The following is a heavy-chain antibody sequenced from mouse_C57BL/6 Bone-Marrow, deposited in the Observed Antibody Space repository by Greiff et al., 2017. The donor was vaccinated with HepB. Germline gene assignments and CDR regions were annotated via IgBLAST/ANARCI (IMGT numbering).Heavy chain of an antibody. D-gene: IGHD1-1*01. V-gene: IGHV14-4*01. CDR3: TDYGSSYGYFDV. CDR1: GFNIKDYY. J-gene: IGHJ1*03. CDR2: IDPENGDT. Sequence: VQLQQSGAELVRPGASVKLSCTASGFNIKDYYMHWVKQRPEQGLEWIGRIDPENGDTEYATKFQGKATITVDTSSNTAYLQLSSLTSEDTAVYYCTDYGSSYGYFDVWGTGTTVTVSS.